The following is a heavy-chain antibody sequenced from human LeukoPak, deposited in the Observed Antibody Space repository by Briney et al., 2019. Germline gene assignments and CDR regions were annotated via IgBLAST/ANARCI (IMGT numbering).Heavy chain of an antibody. Sequence: PGGSLRLSCAASGFTFSSYDMNWVRQAPGKGLEWVSVVSGNGGSTYYADSVKGRFTISRDNSKSTLYLQMNSLRAEDTAVYYCAKGQGAGVLGFLEWLSLDSWGQGTLVTVS. CDR3: AKGQGAGVLGFLEWLSLDS. V-gene: IGHV3-23*01. CDR2: VSGNGGST. CDR1: GFTFSSYD. J-gene: IGHJ4*02. D-gene: IGHD3-3*01.